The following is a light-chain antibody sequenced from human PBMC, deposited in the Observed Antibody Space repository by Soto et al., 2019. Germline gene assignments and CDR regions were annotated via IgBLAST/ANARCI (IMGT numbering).Light chain of an antibody. J-gene: IGKJ2*01. CDR1: QSVSSTY. CDR2: GAS. V-gene: IGKV3-20*01. Sequence: EIVLTQSPGTLSLSPGERATLSCRASQSVSSTYLAWYQQNPGQAPRLLIYGASSRSTGIPDRFSGRGSGTRVTLTISRLDREYLAVYFCQQYGSSSYTFGQGTKLEIK. CDR3: QQYGSSSYT.